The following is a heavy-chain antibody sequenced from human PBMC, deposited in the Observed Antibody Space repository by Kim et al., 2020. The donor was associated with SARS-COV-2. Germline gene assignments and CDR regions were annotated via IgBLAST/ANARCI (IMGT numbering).Heavy chain of an antibody. D-gene: IGHD6-13*01. CDR1: GFTFSSYA. V-gene: IGHV3-23*01. J-gene: IGHJ6*02. CDR2: ISGSGGST. Sequence: GGSLRLSCAASGFTFSSYAMSWVRQAPGKGLEWVSAISGSGGSTYYADSVKGRFTISRDNSKNTLYLQMNSLRAEDTAVYYCAKVAAAAGPRDPPPYYYGMDVWGQGTTVTVSS. CDR3: AKVAAAAGPRDPPPYYYGMDV.